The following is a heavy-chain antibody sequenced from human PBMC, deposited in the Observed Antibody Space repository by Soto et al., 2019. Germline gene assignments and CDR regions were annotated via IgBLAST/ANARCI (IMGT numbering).Heavy chain of an antibody. V-gene: IGHV4-39*01. CDR3: ASYYDFWSGYRDYYYYGMDA. D-gene: IGHD3-3*01. J-gene: IGHJ6*02. CDR2: IYYSGST. Sequence: SETLPHTCTVSGGSISSSSYCWGWIRKPPGKGLEWIGSIYYSGSTYYNPSLKSRVTISVDTSKNQFSLKLSSVTAADTAVYYCASYYDFWSGYRDYYYYGMDAWGQGTTVTVSS. CDR1: GGSISSSSYC.